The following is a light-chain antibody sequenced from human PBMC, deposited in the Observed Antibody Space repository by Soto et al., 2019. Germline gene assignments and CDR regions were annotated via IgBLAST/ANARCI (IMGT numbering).Light chain of an antibody. Sequence: DIQMTQSPSTLSASVGDRVTITCRASQSISSWLAWYQQKPGKAPKLLIYDASSLESGVPSRFSGSGSGTEFPLTISILQPDDFATYYCQQYNSLWTFGQGTKVEIK. CDR2: DAS. J-gene: IGKJ1*01. CDR1: QSISSW. CDR3: QQYNSLWT. V-gene: IGKV1-5*01.